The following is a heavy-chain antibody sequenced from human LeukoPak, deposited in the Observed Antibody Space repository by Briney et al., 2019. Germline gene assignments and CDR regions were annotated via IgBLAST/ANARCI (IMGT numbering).Heavy chain of an antibody. CDR3: AREKLPTRSYYYYYMDV. CDR1: GYTFTDYY. CDR2: INPNSGGT. D-gene: IGHD1-7*01. J-gene: IGHJ6*03. Sequence: ASVKVSCKTSGYTFTDYYIHWVRQAPGQGLEWMGWINPNSGGTNYAQKFQGRVTMTRDTSISTAYMELSRLRSDDTAVYYCAREKLPTRSYYYYYMDVWGKGTTVTVSS. V-gene: IGHV1-2*02.